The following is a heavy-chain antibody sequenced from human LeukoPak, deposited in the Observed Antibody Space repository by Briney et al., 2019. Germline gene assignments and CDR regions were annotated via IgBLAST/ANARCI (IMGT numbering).Heavy chain of an antibody. CDR1: GVSMGNYY. CDR2: IYSSGSI. D-gene: IGHD6-19*01. Sequence: PSETLSLTCTVSGVSMGNYYWSWIRQPAGKGLEWIGRIYSSGSINYNPSLKSRVTMSVDTSKNQFSLKISSVTAADTAVYYCARDLAGDLGYWGQGTLVTVSS. J-gene: IGHJ4*02. CDR3: ARDLAGDLGY. V-gene: IGHV4-4*07.